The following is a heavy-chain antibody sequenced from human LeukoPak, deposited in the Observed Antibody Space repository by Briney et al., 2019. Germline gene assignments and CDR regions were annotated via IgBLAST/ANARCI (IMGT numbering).Heavy chain of an antibody. J-gene: IGHJ4*02. V-gene: IGHV1-2*06. CDR1: GYTFTGYY. CDR2: INPNSGGT. D-gene: IGHD3-22*01. Sequence: GASVKVSCKASGYTFTGYYMHWVRQAPGQGLEWMGRINPNSGGTNYAQKFQGRVTMTRDTSISTAYMELSRLRSDDTAVYYCARDRGYYYDSRTFDYWGQGTLVTVSS. CDR3: ARDRGYYYDSRTFDY.